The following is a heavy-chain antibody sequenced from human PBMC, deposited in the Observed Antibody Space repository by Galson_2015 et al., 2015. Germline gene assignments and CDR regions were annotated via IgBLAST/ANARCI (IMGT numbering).Heavy chain of an antibody. CDR2: ISWNSGSI. CDR1: GFTFDDYA. Sequence: SLRLSCAASGFTFDDYAMHWVRQAPGKGLEWVSGISWNSGSIGYADSVKGRFTISRDNAKNSLYLQMNSLRAEDTALYYCAKDIDPYYYDRFHAFDIWGQGTMVTVSS. CDR3: AKDIDPYYYDRFHAFDI. J-gene: IGHJ3*02. V-gene: IGHV3-9*01. D-gene: IGHD3-22*01.